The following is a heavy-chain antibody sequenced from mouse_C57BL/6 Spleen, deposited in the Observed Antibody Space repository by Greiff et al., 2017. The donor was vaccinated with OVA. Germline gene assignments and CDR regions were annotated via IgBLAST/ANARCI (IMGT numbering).Heavy chain of an antibody. J-gene: IGHJ2*01. D-gene: IGHD3-2*02. CDR1: GYAFTNYL. CDR2: INPGSGCT. Sequence: VQLQQSGAELVRPGTSVNVSCKASGYAFTNYLIEWVKQRPGQGLEWIGVINPGSGCTNYNETFKGKETLTAAKSSSTAYMQLSSLTSEDSAVYFCARSSSGDFDYWGQGTTLSVSS. CDR3: ARSSSGDFDY. V-gene: IGHV1-54*01.